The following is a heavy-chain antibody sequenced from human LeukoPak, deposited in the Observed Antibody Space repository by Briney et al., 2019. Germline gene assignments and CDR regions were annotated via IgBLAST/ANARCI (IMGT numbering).Heavy chain of an antibody. J-gene: IGHJ4*02. Sequence: SETLSLTCTVSGGSISSYYWSWIRQPAGKGLEWIGRIYTSGSTNYNPSLKSRVTMSVDTSKNQFSLKLSSVTAADTAVYYCARDGYYYDSSGYYTFDYWGQGTLVTVSS. CDR1: GGSISSYY. D-gene: IGHD3-22*01. CDR2: IYTSGST. V-gene: IGHV4-4*07. CDR3: ARDGYYYDSSGYYTFDY.